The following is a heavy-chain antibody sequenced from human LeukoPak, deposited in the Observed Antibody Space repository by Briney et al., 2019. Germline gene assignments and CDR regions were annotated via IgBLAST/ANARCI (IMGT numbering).Heavy chain of an antibody. CDR3: ASGYDFWSGYYTNY. V-gene: IGHV3-23*01. J-gene: IGHJ4*02. CDR1: GFTFSSYA. Sequence: GGSLRLSCAASGFTFSSYAMSWVRQAPGKGLEGVSAISGSGGSTYYADSVKGRFTISRDNSKNTLYLQMNSLRAEDTAVYYRASGYDFWSGYYTNYWGQGTLVTVSS. D-gene: IGHD3-3*01. CDR2: ISGSGGST.